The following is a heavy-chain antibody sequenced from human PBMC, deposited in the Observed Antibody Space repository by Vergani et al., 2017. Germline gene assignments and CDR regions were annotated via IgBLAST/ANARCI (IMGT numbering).Heavy chain of an antibody. CDR2: INPNSGGT. V-gene: IGHV1-2*06. CDR1: GYTFTGYY. J-gene: IGHJ4*02. D-gene: IGHD1-26*01. CDR3: ATDVNEWELPFDY. Sequence: QVQLVQSGAEVKKPGASVKVSCKASGYTFTGYYMHWVRQAPGQGLEWMGRINPNSGGTNYGQKFQGRVTMTRDTSISTAYMELSRLRSDDTAVYYCATDVNEWELPFDYWGQGTLVTVSS.